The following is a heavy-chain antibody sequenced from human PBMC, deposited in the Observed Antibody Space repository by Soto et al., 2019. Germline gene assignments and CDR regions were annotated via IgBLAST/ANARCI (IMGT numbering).Heavy chain of an antibody. J-gene: IGHJ4*02. CDR3: AKGRGGSGSLTPRVDF. D-gene: IGHD3-10*01. Sequence: EVQLLESGGGLVQPGGSLRLSCAASGFTFNNYAMTWVRQAPGKGLEWVSAFSGCGDTTSYADSVKGRFTVSRDGSKNTLYLQMSSLRAEDTALYYCAKGRGGSGSLTPRVDFWGQGTLVTVSS. CDR1: GFTFNNYA. CDR2: FSGCGDTT. V-gene: IGHV3-23*01.